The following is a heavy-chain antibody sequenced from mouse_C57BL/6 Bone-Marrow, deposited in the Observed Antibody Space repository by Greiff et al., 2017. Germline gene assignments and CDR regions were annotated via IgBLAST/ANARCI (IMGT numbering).Heavy chain of an antibody. CDR1: GFSLTSYG. Sequence: VKLMESGPGLVQPSQSLSITCTVSGFSLTSYGVHWVRQSPGKGLEWLGVIWSGGSTDYNAAFISRLSISKDNSKSQVFFKMNSLQADDTAIYYCARDDYGGAYWGQGTLVTVSA. CDR2: IWSGGST. J-gene: IGHJ3*01. D-gene: IGHD2-4*01. CDR3: ARDDYGGAY. V-gene: IGHV2-2*01.